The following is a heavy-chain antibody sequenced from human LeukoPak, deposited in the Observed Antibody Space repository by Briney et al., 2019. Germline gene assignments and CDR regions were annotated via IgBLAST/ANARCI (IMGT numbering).Heavy chain of an antibody. CDR1: GYTFTSYY. V-gene: IGHV1-46*01. Sequence: ASVKVSCKASGYTFTSYYMHWVRQAPGQGLEWMGIINPSGGSTSYAQKFQGRVTMTRDMSTSTAYMELRSLRSDDTAMYYCARANYYDSSGYYYFDYWGQGTLVTVSS. CDR2: INPSGGST. CDR3: ARANYYDSSGYYYFDY. J-gene: IGHJ4*02. D-gene: IGHD3-22*01.